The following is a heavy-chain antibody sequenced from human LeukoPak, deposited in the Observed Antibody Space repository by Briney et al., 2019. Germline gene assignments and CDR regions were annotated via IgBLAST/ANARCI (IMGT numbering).Heavy chain of an antibody. CDR1: GGTFTNYG. J-gene: IGHJ4*02. Sequence: SVKVSCESTGGTFTNYGFTWVRQAPGQGLEWIGVVFLKIRSPNYAQRFQDRVTITADRSTNTTYLDLSRLTSDDTAVYYCARGSSGSHTLDDWGQGTLVTVFS. CDR3: ARGSSGSHTLDD. V-gene: IGHV1-69*06. D-gene: IGHD1-26*01. CDR2: VFLKIRSP.